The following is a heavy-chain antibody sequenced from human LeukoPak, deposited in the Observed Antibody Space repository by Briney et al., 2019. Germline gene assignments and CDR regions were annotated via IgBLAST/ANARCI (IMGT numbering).Heavy chain of an antibody. CDR2: MNPNSGNT. CDR1: GYTFTSYG. Sequence: GASVKVSCKASGYTFTSYGISWVRQAPGQGLEWMGWMNPNSGNTGYAQKFQGRVTMTRNTSISTAYMELSSLRSEDTAVYYCARGAEWEPPYYFDYWGQGTLVTVSS. D-gene: IGHD1-26*01. V-gene: IGHV1-8*02. CDR3: ARGAEWEPPYYFDY. J-gene: IGHJ4*02.